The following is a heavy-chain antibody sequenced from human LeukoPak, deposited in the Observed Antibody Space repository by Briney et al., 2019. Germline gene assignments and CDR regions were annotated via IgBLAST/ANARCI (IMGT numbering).Heavy chain of an antibody. CDR1: RLTFSSYE. J-gene: IGHJ4*02. Sequence: PGGSLRLFCRSNRLTFSSYELNWVRQDPGRGLEWVSYISSGGNTIYYADSVKSRFTISRDNDKNSLYLQMNSLRAEDTAVYYCAREGTAMVSFDYWGQGTLVTVSS. V-gene: IGHV3-48*03. CDR3: AREGTAMVSFDY. D-gene: IGHD5-18*01. CDR2: ISSGGNTI.